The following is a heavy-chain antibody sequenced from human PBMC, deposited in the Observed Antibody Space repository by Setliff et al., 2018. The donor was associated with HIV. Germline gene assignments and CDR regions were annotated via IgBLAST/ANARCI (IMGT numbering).Heavy chain of an antibody. D-gene: IGHD3-10*01. V-gene: IGHV3-15*01. J-gene: IGHJ4*02. CDR3: SGHFLGF. Sequence: GGSLRLSCAVSGFAATDAWMAWARQAPGKGLEWVAHIQKTIYGETTDYATPVKDRFTISRDDSKNTLYLQMDSLKTEDTGVYYCSGHFLGFWGQGTLVTVSS. CDR2: IQKTIYGETT. CDR1: GFAATDAW.